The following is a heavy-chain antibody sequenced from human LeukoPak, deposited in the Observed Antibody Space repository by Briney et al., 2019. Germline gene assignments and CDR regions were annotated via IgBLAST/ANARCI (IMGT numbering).Heavy chain of an antibody. J-gene: IGHJ5*02. D-gene: IGHD5-12*01. V-gene: IGHV3-15*01. CDR1: GFTFSNVW. Sequence: GGSLRLSCAAPGFTFSNVWMTWVRQAPGKGLECVGRIKTTTVGGTTDYAAPVKGRFTISRDGSNNMVYLQMKSLQTEDTDVYYCTTDFFQGYSGSWGQGTLVTVSS. CDR3: TTDFFQGYSGS. CDR2: IKTTTVGGTT.